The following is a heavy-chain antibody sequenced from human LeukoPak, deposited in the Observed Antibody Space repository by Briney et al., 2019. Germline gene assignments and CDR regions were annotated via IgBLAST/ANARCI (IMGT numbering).Heavy chain of an antibody. Sequence: SQTLSLTCTVSGGSISSGGYYWSWIRQPPGKGLEWIGYIYHSGSTYYNPSLKSRVTISVDTSKNQFSLKLSSVTAADTAVYYCARQGIITIFGVVQHYYMDVWSKGTTVTVSS. CDR1: GGSISSGGYY. V-gene: IGHV4-30-2*01. J-gene: IGHJ6*03. D-gene: IGHD3-3*01. CDR3: ARQGIITIFGVVQHYYMDV. CDR2: IYHSGST.